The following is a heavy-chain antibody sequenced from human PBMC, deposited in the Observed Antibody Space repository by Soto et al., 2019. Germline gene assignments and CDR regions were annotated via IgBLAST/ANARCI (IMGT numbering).Heavy chain of an antibody. J-gene: IGHJ6*02. CDR1: GFTFSSYW. D-gene: IGHD3-22*01. V-gene: IGHV3-74*01. CDR2: INSDGSST. CDR3: ARDGAYYYDSSGSHGMDV. Sequence: GGSLRLSCAASGFTFSSYWMHWVRQAPGRGLVWVSRINSDGSSTSYADSVKGRFTISRDNAKNTLYLQMNSLRAEDTAVYYCARDGAYYYDSSGSHGMDVWGQGTTVTVSS.